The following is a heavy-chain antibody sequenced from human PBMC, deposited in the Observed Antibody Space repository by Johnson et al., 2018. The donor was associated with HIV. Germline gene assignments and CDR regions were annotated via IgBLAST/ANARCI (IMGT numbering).Heavy chain of an antibody. V-gene: IGHV3-23*04. D-gene: IGHD6-19*01. CDR3: AKDRSVAGLYDAFDT. CDR1: GFTFDSYA. CDR2: IPVNGGNT. J-gene: IGHJ3*02. Sequence: VLLVESGGGLVQPGGSLRLSCAGSGFTFDSYAMSWVRQAPGRGLGGVSSIPVNGGNTHYADSVKGPFTISRDHSKNMLYLQMNSLRAEDTAIYYCAKDRSVAGLYDAFDTWGQGTRVTVSS.